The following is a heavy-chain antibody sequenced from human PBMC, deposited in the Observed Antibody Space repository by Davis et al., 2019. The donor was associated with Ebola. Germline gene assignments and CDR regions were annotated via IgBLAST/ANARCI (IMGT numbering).Heavy chain of an antibody. D-gene: IGHD2-2*01. J-gene: IGHJ6*02. V-gene: IGHV3-73*01. CDR2: IRSKANSYAT. CDR3: SGTSSSGDV. Sequence: GESLKISCAASRFTFSGSAMHWVRQASGKGLEWVGRIRSKANSYATAYAASVKGRFTISRDDSKNTAYLQMNSLKTEDTAVYYCSGTSSSGDVWGQGTTVTVSS. CDR1: RFTFSGSA.